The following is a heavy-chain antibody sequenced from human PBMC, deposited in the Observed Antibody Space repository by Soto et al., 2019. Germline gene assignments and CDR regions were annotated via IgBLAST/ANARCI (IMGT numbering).Heavy chain of an antibody. Sequence: EVPVLESGGGLVQPGGSLRLSCAASGFTFSSYAMSWDRQAPGKGLEWVSAISGSGGSTYYADSVKGRFTISRDNSKSTLYLQMNSLRAEDTALYYCAKDTPLMTPRYALDVWGQGTTVTVSS. CDR1: GFTFSSYA. CDR2: ISGSGGST. V-gene: IGHV3-23*01. D-gene: IGHD2-15*01. CDR3: AKDTPLMTPRYALDV. J-gene: IGHJ6*02.